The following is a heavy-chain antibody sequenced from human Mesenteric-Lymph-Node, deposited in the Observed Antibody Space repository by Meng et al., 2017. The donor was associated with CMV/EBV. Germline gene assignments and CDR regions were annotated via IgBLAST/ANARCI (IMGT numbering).Heavy chain of an antibody. CDR3: VSEGSRSY. CDR2: FSWNSNSI. J-gene: IGHJ4*02. CDR1: GFTFDGYA. Sequence: SLKISCAASGFTFDGYAMHWVRQAPGKGLEWVSGFSWNSNSIGYADSVKGRFTISRDNAKNSLYLQMNSPRAEDTAVYYCVSEGSRSYWGQGTLVTVSS. D-gene: IGHD3-10*01. V-gene: IGHV3-9*01.